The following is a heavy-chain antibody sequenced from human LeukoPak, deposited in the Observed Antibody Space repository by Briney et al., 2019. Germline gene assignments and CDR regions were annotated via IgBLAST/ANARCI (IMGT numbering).Heavy chain of an antibody. Sequence: EASVKVSCKASGYTFTSYYIHWVRQAPGQGLEWMGIINPSGGSTRYAQKFQGRVTMTRDTSTSTVYMELSNLRSDDTAVYYCARDYDILTGYYKAPHYWGQGTLVTVSS. D-gene: IGHD3-9*01. V-gene: IGHV1-46*01. CDR1: GYTFTSYY. CDR3: ARDYDILTGYYKAPHY. J-gene: IGHJ4*02. CDR2: INPSGGST.